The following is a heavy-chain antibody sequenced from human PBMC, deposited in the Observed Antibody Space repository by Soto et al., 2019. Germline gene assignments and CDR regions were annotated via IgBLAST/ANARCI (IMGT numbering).Heavy chain of an antibody. CDR3: ARDRALVLTGYHEDYYYYGMDV. CDR2: IWYDGSNK. J-gene: IGHJ6*02. Sequence: QVQLVESGGGVVQPGRSLRLSCAASGFTFSSYGMNWVRQAPGKGLEWVAVIWYDGSNKYYADSVKGRFTISRDNSKKTLDLQRHRLRAEDTAVYYCARDRALVLTGYHEDYYYYGMDVWGQGTTVTVSS. D-gene: IGHD3-9*01. CDR1: GFTFSSYG. V-gene: IGHV3-33*01.